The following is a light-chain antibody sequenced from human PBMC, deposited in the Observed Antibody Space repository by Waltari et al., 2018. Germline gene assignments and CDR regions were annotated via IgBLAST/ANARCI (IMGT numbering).Light chain of an antibody. CDR2: GAS. CDR3: QKYEALPAT. J-gene: IGKJ1*01. Sequence: EIALPQSPGTLSLSPGEIATLSCRASQRVGRYLAWHQQKPGQAPRLLIYGASTRATGIPDRFSGSGSGTDFSLIISRLEPEDFAVYFCQKYEALPATFGQGTKVEIK. V-gene: IGKV3-20*01. CDR1: QRVGRY.